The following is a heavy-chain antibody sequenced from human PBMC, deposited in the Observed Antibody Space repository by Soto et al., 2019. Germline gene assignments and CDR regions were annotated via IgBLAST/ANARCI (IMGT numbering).Heavy chain of an antibody. Sequence: SEALCLTCVVYGRSLSGYYWSSIRQPQGKALEWIAEINHSGSTNYDPSLRSRLTISLGTSNDHFSLKVSSVTAADTAVYYYARREIVIVEAENWGYYYCYGMDVWGQGTTVTVSS. CDR2: INHSGST. J-gene: IGHJ6*02. D-gene: IGHD3-22*01. CDR3: ARREIVIVEAENWGYYYCYGMDV. CDR1: GRSLSGYY. V-gene: IGHV4-34*01.